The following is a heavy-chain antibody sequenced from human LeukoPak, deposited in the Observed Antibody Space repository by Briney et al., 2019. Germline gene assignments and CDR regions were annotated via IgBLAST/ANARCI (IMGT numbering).Heavy chain of an antibody. CDR1: GFTFTSYA. CDR2: ISDGTAGT. D-gene: IGHD3-3*01. J-gene: IGHJ5*02. V-gene: IGHV3-23*01. Sequence: GGPLRLSCAASGFTFTSYAMNWARQPPGKGLEWVSRISDGTAGTYYADSVKGRFTISRDNSKNTLYLQMNSLRAEDTAVYYCARASGLRSFTLISWGLGTLVTVSS. CDR3: ARASGLRSFTLIS.